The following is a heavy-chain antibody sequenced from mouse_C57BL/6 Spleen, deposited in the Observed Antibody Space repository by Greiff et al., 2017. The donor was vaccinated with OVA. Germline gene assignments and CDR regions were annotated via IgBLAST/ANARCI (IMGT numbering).Heavy chain of an antibody. Sequence: EVKLVESGGGLVKPGGSLKLSCAASGFTFSDYGMHWVRQAPEKGLEWVAYISSGSSTIYYAATVKGRFTISRDNAKNPLFLQMTSLRSEDTAMYYCARGTTVVATYYFDYWGQGTTLTVSS. CDR3: ARGTTVVATYYFDY. CDR2: ISSGSSTI. D-gene: IGHD1-1*01. V-gene: IGHV5-17*01. J-gene: IGHJ2*01. CDR1: GFTFSDYG.